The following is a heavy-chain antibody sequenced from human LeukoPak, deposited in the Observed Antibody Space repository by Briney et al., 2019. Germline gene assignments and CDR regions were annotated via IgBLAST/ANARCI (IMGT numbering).Heavy chain of an antibody. D-gene: IGHD2-2*01. CDR1: GGSISSSY. J-gene: IGHJ6*03. V-gene: IGHV4-59*01. CDR3: ARDRPVRGYYYYMDV. CDR2: IYYSGTT. Sequence: SETLSLTCTVSGGSISSSYWSGIRQPPGKGLEGIGYIYYSGTTNYNPSLKSRVTISVDTSKSQSSLKLSSVTAADTAVYYCARDRPVRGYYYYMDVWGKGTTVTVSS.